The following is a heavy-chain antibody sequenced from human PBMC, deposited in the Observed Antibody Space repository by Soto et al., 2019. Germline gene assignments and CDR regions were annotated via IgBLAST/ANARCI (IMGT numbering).Heavy chain of an antibody. D-gene: IGHD6-6*01. CDR3: ARGGRPSQFLAARRDGVYYFDY. CDR1: GFTFSSYT. CDR2: ISSARSFI. Sequence: GGSLRLSCAASGFTFSSYTMNWVRQAPGKGLEWVSSISSARSFIYYADSVKGRFTISRDHAENSLYLQMNSLGAEDTAVYYCARGGRPSQFLAARRDGVYYFDYWGQGSLVTVSS. V-gene: IGHV3-21*06. J-gene: IGHJ4*02.